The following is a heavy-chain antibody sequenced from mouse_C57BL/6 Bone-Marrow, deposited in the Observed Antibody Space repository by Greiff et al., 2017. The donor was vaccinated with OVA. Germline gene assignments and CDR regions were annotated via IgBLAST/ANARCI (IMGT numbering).Heavy chain of an antibody. CDR3: ARQGYYGSGFDY. D-gene: IGHD1-1*01. CDR2: ISNGGGST. CDR1: GFTFSDYY. J-gene: IGHJ2*01. Sequence: DVMLVESGGGLVQPGGSLKLSCAASGFTFSDYYMYWVRQTPEKRLEWVAYISNGGGSTYYPDTVKGRFTISRDNAKNTLYLQMSRLKSEDTAMYYCARQGYYGSGFDYGGQGTTLTVSS. V-gene: IGHV5-12*01.